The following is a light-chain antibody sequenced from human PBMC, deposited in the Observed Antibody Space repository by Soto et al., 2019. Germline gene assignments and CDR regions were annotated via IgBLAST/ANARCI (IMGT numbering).Light chain of an antibody. V-gene: IGKV3-15*01. CDR3: QQYNNRPPIT. J-gene: IGKJ5*01. CDR2: GAS. Sequence: EIVFTQSPVTLSLSPVERATLSCMASQSISGYSAWYQQKPGQAPRLLIYGASTRATGIPARFSGSGLGTEFTHTIRSLQSEDFAVYYCQQYNNRPPITCGQGTRPEIK. CDR1: QSISGY.